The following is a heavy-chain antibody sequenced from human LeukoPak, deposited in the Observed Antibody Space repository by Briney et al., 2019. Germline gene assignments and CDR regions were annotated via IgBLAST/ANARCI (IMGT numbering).Heavy chain of an antibody. Sequence: PSETLSLTCTVSGGSISSGGHYWSWIRQHPGKGLEWIGYIYYSGSTYYNPSLKSRVTISVDTSKNQFSLKLSSVTAADTAVYYCARGRRYYYDSSGSLHFDYWGQGTLVTVSS. CDR3: ARGRRYYYDSSGSLHFDY. CDR2: IYYSGST. D-gene: IGHD3-22*01. J-gene: IGHJ4*02. CDR1: GGSISSGGHY. V-gene: IGHV4-31*03.